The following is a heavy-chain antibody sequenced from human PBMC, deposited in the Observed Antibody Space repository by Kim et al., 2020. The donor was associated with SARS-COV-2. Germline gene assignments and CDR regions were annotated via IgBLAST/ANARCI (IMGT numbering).Heavy chain of an antibody. J-gene: IGHJ4*02. Sequence: GGSLRLSCAASGFTFSSYAMSWVRQAPGKGLEWVSAISGSGGSTYYADSVKGRFTISRDNSKNTLYLQMNSLRAEDTAVYYCAKDGVLLWFGEFPGFDYWGPGGLVTVSS. CDR3: AKDGVLLWFGEFPGFDY. CDR2: ISGSGGST. V-gene: IGHV3-23*01. CDR1: GFTFSSYA. D-gene: IGHD3-10*01.